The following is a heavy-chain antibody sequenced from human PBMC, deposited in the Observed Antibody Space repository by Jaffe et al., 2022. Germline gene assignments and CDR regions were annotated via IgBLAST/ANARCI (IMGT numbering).Heavy chain of an antibody. V-gene: IGHV5-51*03. Sequence: EVQLVQSGAEVKKPGESLKISCKGSGHSFTSYWIGWVRQMPGKGLEWMGIIYPGDSDTRYSPSFQGQVTISADKSISTAYLQWSSLKASDTAMYYCARLELSGYSNSWRVNYFDYWGQGTLVTVSS. D-gene: IGHD6-13*01. CDR1: GHSFTSYW. CDR2: IYPGDSDT. CDR3: ARLELSGYSNSWRVNYFDY. J-gene: IGHJ4*02.